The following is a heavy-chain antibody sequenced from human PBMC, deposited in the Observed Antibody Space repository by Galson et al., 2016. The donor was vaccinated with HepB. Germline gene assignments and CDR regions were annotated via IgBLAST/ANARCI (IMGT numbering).Heavy chain of an antibody. J-gene: IGHJ6*04. Sequence: SLRLSCAASGFTFDEHAMHWVRQVPGKGLEWVSGITWNSGSIRYADSVKGRFTISRDNAKRSLYLQMNSLRLEDTALYYCAKDIGRGSHSKAGEYHYYYGMDVWGKGTTVTVSS. CDR2: ITWNSGSI. D-gene: IGHD3-10*01. V-gene: IGHV3-9*01. CDR1: GFTFDEHA. CDR3: AKDIGRGSHSKAGEYHYYYGMDV.